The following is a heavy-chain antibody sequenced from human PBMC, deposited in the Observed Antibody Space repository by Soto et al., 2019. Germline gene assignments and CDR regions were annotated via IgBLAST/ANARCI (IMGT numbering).Heavy chain of an antibody. V-gene: IGHV3-21*01. CDR3: ARVLLGTYYGTDLYF. D-gene: IGHD3-22*01. Sequence: EVQLVESGGGLVKPGGSLRLSCAASGFRFGHYGMNWVRQAPGKGLEWVSSVSSGSSFKYYADSVKGRFTISRDNADNSLYLQMNSLRAEDTATYYCARVLLGTYYGTDLYFWGQGTLVTVSS. J-gene: IGHJ4*02. CDR1: GFRFGHYG. CDR2: VSSGSSFK.